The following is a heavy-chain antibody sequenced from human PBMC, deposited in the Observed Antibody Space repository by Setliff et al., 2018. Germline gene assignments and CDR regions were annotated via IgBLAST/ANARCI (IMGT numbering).Heavy chain of an antibody. Sequence: SETLSLTCTVSGGSISSYYWSWIRQPPGKRLEWIGYIYYSGSTNYNPSLESRVTISVDTSKNQFSLKLSSVTAADTAVYYCARIDIVLMVYADWGQRTMVTVSS. CDR2: IYYSGST. CDR3: ARIDIVLMVYAD. CDR1: GGSISSYY. V-gene: IGHV4-59*12. J-gene: IGHJ3*01. D-gene: IGHD2-8*01.